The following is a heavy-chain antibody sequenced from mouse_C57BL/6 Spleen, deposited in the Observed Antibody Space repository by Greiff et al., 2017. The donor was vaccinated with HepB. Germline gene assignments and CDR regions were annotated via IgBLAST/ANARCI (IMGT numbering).Heavy chain of an antibody. CDR3: ARKDYGSSYGY. CDR1: GYTFTDYY. CDR2: IYPGSGNT. D-gene: IGHD1-1*01. V-gene: IGHV1-76*01. Sequence: VKLMESGAELVRPGASVKLSCKASGYTFTDYYINWVKQRPGQGLEWIARIYPGSGNTYYNEKFKGKATLTAEKSSSTAYMQLSSLTSEDSAVYFCARKDYGSSYGYWGQGTLVTVSA. J-gene: IGHJ3*01.